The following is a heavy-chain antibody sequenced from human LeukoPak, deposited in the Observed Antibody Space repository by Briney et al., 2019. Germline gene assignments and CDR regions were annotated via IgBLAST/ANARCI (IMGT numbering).Heavy chain of an antibody. CDR1: GYTFTSYG. Sequence: ASVKVSCKASGYTFTSYGISWVRLAPAQGLEWMGWISAYNGNTNYAQKLQGRVTMTTDTSTSTAYMELRSLRSDDTAVYYCARDRLSPGGACLDYWGQGTLVTVSS. D-gene: IGHD1-1*01. J-gene: IGHJ4*02. CDR2: ISAYNGNT. CDR3: ARDRLSPGGACLDY. V-gene: IGHV1-18*01.